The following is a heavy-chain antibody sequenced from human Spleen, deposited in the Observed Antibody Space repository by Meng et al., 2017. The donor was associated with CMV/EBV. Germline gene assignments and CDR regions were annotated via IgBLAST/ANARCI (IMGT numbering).Heavy chain of an antibody. D-gene: IGHD3-22*01. V-gene: IGHV3-73*01. J-gene: IGHJ4*02. Sequence: GGSLRLSCAASGFSFSGSALHWVRQASGKGLEWVGRIRSKDKSYATAYAASVKGRFTISRDDLKNMAYLQMNSLKTEDTAVYYCIRQDSSDNYPSYWGQGTLVTVSS. CDR1: GFSFSGSA. CDR3: IRQDSSDNYPSY. CDR2: IRSKDKSYAT.